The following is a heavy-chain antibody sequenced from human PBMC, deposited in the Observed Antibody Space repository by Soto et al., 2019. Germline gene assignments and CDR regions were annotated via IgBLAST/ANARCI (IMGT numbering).Heavy chain of an antibody. CDR2: IWYDGSNK. CDR3: ATSDYDFWSGYYPYGMDV. V-gene: IGHV3-33*01. CDR1: GFTFSSYG. D-gene: IGHD3-3*01. Sequence: QVQLVESGGGVAQPGRSLRLSCAASGFTFSSYGMHWVRQAPGKGLEWVAVIWYDGSNKYYADSVKGRFTISRDNSKNTLYLQMNSLRAEDTAVYYCATSDYDFWSGYYPYGMDVWGQGTTVTVSS. J-gene: IGHJ6*02.